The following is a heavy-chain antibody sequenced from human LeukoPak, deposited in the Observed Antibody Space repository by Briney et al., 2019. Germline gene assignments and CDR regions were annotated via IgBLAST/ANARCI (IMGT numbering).Heavy chain of an antibody. CDR1: GYTLTEFS. CDR2: FHPEDGET. Sequence: ASVKVSCKVSGYTLTEFSIHWVRQAPGKGLEWMGGFHPEDGETIYAQKFQGRATMTDDTSTDTAYMELSSLRSEDTAVYYCATVRGLLLSRYFDYWGQGTLVTVSS. CDR3: ATVRGLLLSRYFDY. V-gene: IGHV1-24*01. J-gene: IGHJ4*02. D-gene: IGHD2-15*01.